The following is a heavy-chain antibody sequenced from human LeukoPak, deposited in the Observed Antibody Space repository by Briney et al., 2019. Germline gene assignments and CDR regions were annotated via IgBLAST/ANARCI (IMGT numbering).Heavy chain of an antibody. J-gene: IGHJ4*02. V-gene: IGHV4-61*01. Sequence: SETLSLTCTVSGGSVSSGSYYWSWIRQPPGKGLEWIGYIYYSGSTNYNPSLKSRVTISVDTSKNQFSLKLSSVTAADTAVYYCARERDGPDYWGQGTLVTVSS. CDR3: ARERDGPDY. D-gene: IGHD5-24*01. CDR2: IYYSGST. CDR1: GGSVSSGSYY.